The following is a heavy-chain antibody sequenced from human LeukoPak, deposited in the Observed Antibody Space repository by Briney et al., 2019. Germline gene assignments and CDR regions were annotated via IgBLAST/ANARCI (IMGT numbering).Heavy chain of an antibody. CDR2: ISGSGDST. CDR3: AKTRPLDSSSWSHGDY. J-gene: IGHJ4*02. V-gene: IGHV3-23*01. D-gene: IGHD6-13*01. CDR1: GCTFSSYA. Sequence: PGGSLRLSCAASGCTFSSYAMSWVRQAPGKGLEWVSAISGSGDSTYYGDSVKGRFTISRDNSKNTLYLQMNSLRAEETAVYYCAKTRPLDSSSWSHGDYWGQGTLVTVSS.